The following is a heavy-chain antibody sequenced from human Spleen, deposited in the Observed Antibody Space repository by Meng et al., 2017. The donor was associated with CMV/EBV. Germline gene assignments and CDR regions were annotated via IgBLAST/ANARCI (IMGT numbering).Heavy chain of an antibody. CDR3: ARDPADQLQNYYYYYGMDV. CDR2: INSDGSST. CDR1: GFTFSSYW. D-gene: IGHD2-2*01. Sequence: GESLKISCAASGFTFSSYWMHWVRQAPGKGLVWVSRINSDGSSTSYADSVKGRFTISRDNAKNTLYLQMNSLRAEDTAVYYCARDPADQLQNYYYYYGMDVWGQGTTVTVSS. J-gene: IGHJ6*02. V-gene: IGHV3-74*01.